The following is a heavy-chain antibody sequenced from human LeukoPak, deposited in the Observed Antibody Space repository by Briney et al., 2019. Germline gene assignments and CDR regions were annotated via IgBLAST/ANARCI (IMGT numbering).Heavy chain of an antibody. J-gene: IGHJ1*01. CDR1: GYTLTELS. V-gene: IGHV1-24*01. Sequence: ASVKVSCKFSGYTLTELSMHWVRHAPGKGLEWMGGFDPEDGETIYAQKFQGRVTMTEDTSTDTAYMEPSSLRSEDTAVYYCATCLLWDSSSCWPMGYWGQGTLVTVSS. CDR3: ATCLLWDSSSCWPMGY. D-gene: IGHD6-13*01. CDR2: FDPEDGET.